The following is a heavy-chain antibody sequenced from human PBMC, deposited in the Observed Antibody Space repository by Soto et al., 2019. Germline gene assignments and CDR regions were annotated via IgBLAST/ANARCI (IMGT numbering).Heavy chain of an antibody. V-gene: IGHV3-30*18. D-gene: IGHD3-22*01. Sequence: GGSLRLSCAASGFSFSSYGMHWVRQAPGKGLEWVAVISYDGSNKYYADSVKGRFTISRDNSKNTLYLQMNNLRAEDTAVYYCAKDKNFFDSSGYKQYYFDYWGQGTLVTVSS. CDR3: AKDKNFFDSSGYKQYYFDY. CDR1: GFSFSSYG. CDR2: ISYDGSNK. J-gene: IGHJ4*02.